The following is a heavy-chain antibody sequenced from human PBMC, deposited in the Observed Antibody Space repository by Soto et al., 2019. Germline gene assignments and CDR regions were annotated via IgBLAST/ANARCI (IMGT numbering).Heavy chain of an antibody. V-gene: IGHV1-46*01. CDR3: ARDRYSYGYFY. Sequence: ASVKVSCKASGYTFTNYYMHWVRQAPGQGLEWMGIINPSGGGTTYAQKFQGRVTMTRDTSTSTVYMELSSLRSEDTAVYYCARDRYSYGYFYWGQGTLVTGSS. CDR2: INPSGGGT. J-gene: IGHJ4*02. D-gene: IGHD5-18*01. CDR1: GYTFTNYY.